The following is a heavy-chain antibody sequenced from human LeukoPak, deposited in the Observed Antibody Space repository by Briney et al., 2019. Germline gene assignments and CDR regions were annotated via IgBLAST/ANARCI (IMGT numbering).Heavy chain of an antibody. D-gene: IGHD2-21*02. J-gene: IGHJ5*02. CDR1: GFTFSNAW. Sequence: GGSLRLSRAASGFTFSNAWMSWVRQAPGKGLEWVGRIKSKTDGGTTDYAAPVKGRFTISRDDSKNTLYLQMNSLKTEDTAVYYCTTDPYCGGDCYVPWGQGTLVTVSS. V-gene: IGHV3-15*01. CDR2: IKSKTDGGTT. CDR3: TTDPYCGGDCYVP.